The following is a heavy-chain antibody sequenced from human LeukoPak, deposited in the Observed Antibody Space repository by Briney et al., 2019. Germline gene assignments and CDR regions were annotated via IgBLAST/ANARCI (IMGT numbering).Heavy chain of an antibody. CDR2: IYFSENT. D-gene: IGHD3-16*01. Sequence: SETLSLTCTVSGDSISSNTFYWSWIRQPAGRGLEWIGHIYFSENTNYNPSLKSRVTISVDTSKNQFSLKLSSVTAADTAVYYCARESRHYHWGGGYFDYWGQGTLVTVSS. V-gene: IGHV4-61*10. CDR1: GDSISSNTFY. CDR3: ARESRHYHWGGGYFDY. J-gene: IGHJ4*02.